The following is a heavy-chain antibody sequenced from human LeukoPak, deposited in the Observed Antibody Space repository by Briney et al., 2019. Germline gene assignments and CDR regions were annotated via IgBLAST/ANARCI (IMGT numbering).Heavy chain of an antibody. D-gene: IGHD1-26*01. CDR3: ARDRGSYFSFDY. CDR2: IWYDGSNK. CDR1: GFTFSSYG. Sequence: PGGSPRLSCAASGFTFSSYGMHWVRQAPGKGLEWVAVIWYDGSNKYYADSVKGRFTISRDNSKNTLYLQMNSLRAEDTAVYYCARDRGSYFSFDYWGQGTLVTVSS. J-gene: IGHJ4*02. V-gene: IGHV3-33*01.